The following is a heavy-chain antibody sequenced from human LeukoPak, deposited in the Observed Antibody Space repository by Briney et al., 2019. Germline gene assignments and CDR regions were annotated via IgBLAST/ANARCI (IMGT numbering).Heavy chain of an antibody. CDR1: GGSITTSNW. J-gene: IGHJ4*02. CDR3: AIRYYGSGTNYFDY. V-gene: IGHV4-4*02. D-gene: IGHD3-10*01. CDR2: VYHSGST. Sequence: PSGTLSLTCTVSGGSITTSNWWSWVRQPPGKGLEWIGEVYHSGSTTYNSSLKSRLTMSIDKSKNHFSLNLSSVTAADTAVYYCAIRYYGSGTNYFDYWGQGTLVTVSS.